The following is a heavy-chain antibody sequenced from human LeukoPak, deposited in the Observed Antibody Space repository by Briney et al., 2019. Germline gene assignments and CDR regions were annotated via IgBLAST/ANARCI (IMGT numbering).Heavy chain of an antibody. CDR1: DDSITMYY. J-gene: IGHJ6*03. CDR3: ARGRVSSSTWYSTYYYYFYMDV. V-gene: IGHV4-59*01. D-gene: IGHD1-1*01. CDR2: ADHTGST. Sequence: ASETLSLTCSVSDDSITMYYWTWIRQPPGKGLEWIGYADHTGSTNFNPSLNGRVSISRDTTNNLFSLRLRSVTAADTAVYFCARGRVSSSTWYSTYYYYFYMDVWGKGTTVTVSS.